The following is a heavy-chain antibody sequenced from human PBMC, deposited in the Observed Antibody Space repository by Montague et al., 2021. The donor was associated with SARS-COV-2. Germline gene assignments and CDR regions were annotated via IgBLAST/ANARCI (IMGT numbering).Heavy chain of an antibody. D-gene: IGHD3-9*01. CDR1: GFTFSSYG. CDR2: IWYDGSNK. V-gene: IGHV3-33*01. Sequence: SLSLSCSASGFTFSSYGMHWVRQAPGKGLEWVVVIWYDGSNKYYADSVKGRFTISRDNSKNTLYLQMNSLRAEDTAVYYCARDWWNGDWLFGLYYYYGMDVWGQGTTVTVSS. CDR3: ARDWWNGDWLFGLYYYYGMDV. J-gene: IGHJ6*02.